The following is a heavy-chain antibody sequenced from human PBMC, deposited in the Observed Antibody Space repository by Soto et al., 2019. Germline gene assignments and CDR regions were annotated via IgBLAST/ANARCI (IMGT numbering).Heavy chain of an antibody. Sequence: AASVKVSCKASGYTFTGYYMHWVRQAPGQGLEWMGWINPNSGGTNYAQKFQGWVTMTRDTSISTAYLELSRLRSDDTAVYSCARVATAMVLVYGIDVWGQGTKVTVSS. D-gene: IGHD5-18*01. CDR1: GYTFTGYY. V-gene: IGHV1-2*04. J-gene: IGHJ6*02. CDR3: ARVATAMVLVYGIDV. CDR2: INPNSGGT.